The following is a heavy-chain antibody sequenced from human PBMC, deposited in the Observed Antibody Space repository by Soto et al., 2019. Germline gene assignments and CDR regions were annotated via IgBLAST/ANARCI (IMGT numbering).Heavy chain of an antibody. Sequence: ASVKVSCKTSGYIFTDHLIHWVRQSPGQGLQWVGWVHPDSGGTNVAQAFQDRVTMTADTSITTAYMDLARLRPDDTAIFYCARGAQGFFPGSGFYFYFDHWGQGTPVTVSS. CDR3: ARGAQGFFPGSGFYFYFDH. J-gene: IGHJ4*02. CDR1: GYIFTDHL. CDR2: VHPDSGGT. V-gene: IGHV1-2*02. D-gene: IGHD3-22*01.